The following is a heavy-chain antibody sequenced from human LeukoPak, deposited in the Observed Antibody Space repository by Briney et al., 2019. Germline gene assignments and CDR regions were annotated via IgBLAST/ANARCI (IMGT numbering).Heavy chain of an antibody. CDR2: IKQDGSEK. D-gene: IGHD3-10*01. Sequence: GGSLRLSCAASGFTFSSYWMSWVRQAPGKGLEWVANIKQDGSEKYYVDSVKGRFTISRDNAKNSLYLQMNSLRAEDTAVYYCARDYITMVRGPWDYWGQGTLVTVSS. V-gene: IGHV3-7*03. J-gene: IGHJ4*02. CDR1: GFTFSSYW. CDR3: ARDYITMVRGPWDY.